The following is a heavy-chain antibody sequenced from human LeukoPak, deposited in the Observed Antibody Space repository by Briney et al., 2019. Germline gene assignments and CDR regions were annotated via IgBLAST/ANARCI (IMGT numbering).Heavy chain of an antibody. Sequence: SQTLSLTCSVSGDSISRSSYYWGWIRQPPGEGLEWIGTIYYDGSTYHNPSLKSRVTISVDASKNQFSLKLRSVTAADTAVYYCTRDSQLEWFYLWGQGTLVTVFS. J-gene: IGHJ5*01. CDR3: TRDSQLEWFYL. CDR2: IYYDGST. D-gene: IGHD3-10*01. CDR1: GDSISRSSYY. V-gene: IGHV4-39*07.